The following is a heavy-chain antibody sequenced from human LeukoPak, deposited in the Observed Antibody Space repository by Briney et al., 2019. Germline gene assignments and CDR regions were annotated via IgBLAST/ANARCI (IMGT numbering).Heavy chain of an antibody. CDR3: ARDRGSRAWFGATLRFDY. D-gene: IGHD3-10*01. J-gene: IGHJ4*02. CDR1: GGSLSTTSW. Sequence: PSGTLSLTCAVSGGSLSTTSWWVWLRQPPGKGLEWIGEVYHSGGGNKNYNPSLKSRVTMSVDTSKNQFSLKLSSVTVADTAVYYCARDRGSRAWFGATLRFDYWGQGTLVTVSS. V-gene: IGHV4-4*02. CDR2: VYHSGGGNK.